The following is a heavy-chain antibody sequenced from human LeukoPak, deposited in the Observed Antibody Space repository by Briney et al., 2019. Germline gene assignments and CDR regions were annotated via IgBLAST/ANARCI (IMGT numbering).Heavy chain of an antibody. CDR2: VIPIFGTA. J-gene: IGHJ4*02. D-gene: IGHD6-13*01. V-gene: IGHV1-69*13. CDR1: GGTFSSYA. Sequence: ASVKVSCKASGGTFSSYAISWVRQAPGQGLEWMGGVIPIFGTANYAQKFQGRVTITADESTSTAYMELSSLRSEDTAVYYCARDFSSWYERPHTGFDYWGQGTLVTVSS. CDR3: ARDFSSWYERPHTGFDY.